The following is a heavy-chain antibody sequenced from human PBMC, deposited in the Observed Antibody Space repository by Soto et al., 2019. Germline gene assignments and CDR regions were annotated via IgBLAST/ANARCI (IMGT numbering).Heavy chain of an antibody. D-gene: IGHD5-12*01. J-gene: IGHJ4*02. CDR3: ARDGYSTL. CDR2: ISSSSSYI. CDR1: GFTFGSDT. Sequence: GGSLRLSCAASGFTFGSDTMNWVRQAPGKGLEWVSYISSSSSYIYYADSVKGRFTISRDNAKNSLYLQMNSLRAEDTAVYYCARDGYSTLWGQGTLVTVSS. V-gene: IGHV3-21*01.